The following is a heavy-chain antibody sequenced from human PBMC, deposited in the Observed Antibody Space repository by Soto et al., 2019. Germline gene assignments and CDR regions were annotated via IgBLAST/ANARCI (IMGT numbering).Heavy chain of an antibody. CDR3: SRSLNC. Sequence: GGSLRLSCAASGFTFSTYWMDWVRQTPGKGLEWVANIKQDGNEKNYVDSVKGRFTIYRDNAKKSLSLQMSRLTAEDSALSYCSRSLNCWGEGTLVTVSS. V-gene: IGHV3-7*01. CDR1: GFTFSTYW. J-gene: IGHJ4*02. CDR2: IKQDGNEK.